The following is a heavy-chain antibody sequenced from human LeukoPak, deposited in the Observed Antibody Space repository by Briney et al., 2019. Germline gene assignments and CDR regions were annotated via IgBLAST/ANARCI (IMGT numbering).Heavy chain of an antibody. Sequence: GGSLRLSCAASGFTLSSYWMHWVRQAPGKGLVWVSRINSDGSSTSYADSVKGRFTVSRDNAKSTLYLQMNSLRAEDTAVYSCTRSGDSSGYSYYFDHWGQGTPVTVSS. D-gene: IGHD3-22*01. J-gene: IGHJ4*02. CDR2: INSDGSST. V-gene: IGHV3-74*01. CDR1: GFTLSSYW. CDR3: TRSGDSSGYSYYFDH.